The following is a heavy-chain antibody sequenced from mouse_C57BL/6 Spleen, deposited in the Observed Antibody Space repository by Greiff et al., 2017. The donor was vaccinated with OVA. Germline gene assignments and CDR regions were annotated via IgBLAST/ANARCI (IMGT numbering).Heavy chain of an antibody. V-gene: IGHV1-20*01. CDR2: INPYNGDT. CDR1: GYSFTGYF. CDR3: ARRGSRGGYAMDY. J-gene: IGHJ4*01. Sequence: EVQVVESGPELVKPGDSVKISCKASGYSFTGYFMNWVMQSHGKSLEWIGRINPYNGDTFYNQKFKGKATLTVDKSSSTAHMELRSLTSEDSAVYYCARRGSRGGYAMDYWGQGTSVTVSS.